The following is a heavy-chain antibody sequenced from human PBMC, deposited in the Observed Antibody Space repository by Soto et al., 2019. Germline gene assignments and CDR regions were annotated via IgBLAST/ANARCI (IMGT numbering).Heavy chain of an antibody. CDR2: IYYSGST. J-gene: IGHJ5*02. Sequence: ASETLSLTCTVSGGSISSGGYYWSWIRQHPGKGLEWIGYIYYSGSTYYNPSLKSRVTISVDTSKNQFSLKLSSVTAADTAVYYCARDSMYSSTTAWGQGTLVTVSS. CDR1: GGSISSGGYY. CDR3: ARDSMYSSTTA. D-gene: IGHD6-13*01. V-gene: IGHV4-31*03.